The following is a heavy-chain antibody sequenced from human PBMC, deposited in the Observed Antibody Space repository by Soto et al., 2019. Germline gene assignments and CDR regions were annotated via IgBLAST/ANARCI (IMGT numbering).Heavy chain of an antibody. J-gene: IGHJ4*02. Sequence: EVQLVESGGGLVHPGGSLRLSCAASGFTFNTYWMHWVRQAPGKGLVWVSRINSDGSSTSYADSVKGRFTISRDNAKNTLYLQMNSLRAEDTAVYYCARGGSCTNGVCCTRGGSFDYWGQGTLVTVSS. CDR1: GFTFNTYW. V-gene: IGHV3-74*01. CDR3: ARGGSCTNGVCCTRGGSFDY. CDR2: INSDGSST. D-gene: IGHD2-8*01.